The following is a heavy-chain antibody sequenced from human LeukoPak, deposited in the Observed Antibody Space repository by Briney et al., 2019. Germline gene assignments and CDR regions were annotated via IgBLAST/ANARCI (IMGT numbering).Heavy chain of an antibody. Sequence: ASVKVSCTASGYTFTIYGISWVRQAPGQGLEWMGWISAYNGNTNYAQKLQGRVTMTTDTSTSTAYMELRSLRSDDTAVYYCARGENGYDILTGYYPELYYFDYWGQGTLVTVSS. CDR3: ARGENGYDILTGYYPELYYFDY. CDR2: ISAYNGNT. D-gene: IGHD3-9*01. V-gene: IGHV1-18*01. J-gene: IGHJ4*02. CDR1: GYTFTIYG.